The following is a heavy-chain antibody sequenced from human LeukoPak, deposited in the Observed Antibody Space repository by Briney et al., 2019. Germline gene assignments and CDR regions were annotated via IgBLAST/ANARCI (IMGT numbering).Heavy chain of an antibody. V-gene: IGHV3-33*01. CDR3: ARDNHYYGSGSYDY. CDR2: IWYDGSNK. Sequence: LAGRSLRLSCAASGFTFSSYGMHWVRQAPGKGLEWVAVIWYDGSNKYYADSVKGRFIISRDNSKNTLYLQMNSLRAEDTAVYYCARDNHYYGSGSYDYWGQGTLVTVSS. D-gene: IGHD3-10*01. CDR1: GFTFSSYG. J-gene: IGHJ4*02.